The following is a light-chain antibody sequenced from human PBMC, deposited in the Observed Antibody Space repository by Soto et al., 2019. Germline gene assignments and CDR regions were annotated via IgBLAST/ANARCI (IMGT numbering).Light chain of an antibody. V-gene: IGLV2-14*01. Sequence: QSFLTQPASVSGSPVQSITISCTGTSSDICGYNFFSWYHQHPGKSPKLMIYEVSNRPSGVSDRFSGSKSGNTASLNISGLQAEDEADYYLSSFRSXTTLLGTGTKVXV. CDR2: EVS. CDR1: SSDICGYNF. CDR3: SSFRSXTTL. J-gene: IGLJ1*01.